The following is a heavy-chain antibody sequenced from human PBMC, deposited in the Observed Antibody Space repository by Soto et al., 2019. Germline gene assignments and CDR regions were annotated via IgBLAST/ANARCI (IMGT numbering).Heavy chain of an antibody. CDR3: ARGVTIFGVVIIYFDY. D-gene: IGHD3-3*01. Sequence: GGSLRLSCAASGFTFSSYGMHWVRQAPGKGLEWVSDISNNGSNIYYADSVKGRFTISRDNAKNSLYLQMNSLRDEDTAVYYCARGVTIFGVVIIYFDYWGQGTLVTVSS. CDR1: GFTFSSYG. V-gene: IGHV3-48*02. CDR2: ISNNGSNI. J-gene: IGHJ4*02.